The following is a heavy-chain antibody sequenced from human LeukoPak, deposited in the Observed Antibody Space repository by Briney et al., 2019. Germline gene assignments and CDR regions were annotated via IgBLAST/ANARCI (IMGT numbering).Heavy chain of an antibody. CDR1: GFTFGDYA. Sequence: GGSLRLSCTASGFTFGDYAMSWFRQAPGKGLEWVGFIRSKAYGGTTEYAASVKGRFTISRDDSKSIAYLQMNSLKTEDTAVYYCTRCDSSGYYSGDAFDIWGQGTMVTVSS. V-gene: IGHV3-49*03. J-gene: IGHJ3*02. CDR2: IRSKAYGGTT. CDR3: TRCDSSGYYSGDAFDI. D-gene: IGHD3-22*01.